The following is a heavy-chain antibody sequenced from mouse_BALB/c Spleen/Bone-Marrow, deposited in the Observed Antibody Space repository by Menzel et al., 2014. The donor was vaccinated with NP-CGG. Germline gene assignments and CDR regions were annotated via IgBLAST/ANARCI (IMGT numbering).Heavy chain of an antibody. CDR1: GYTFTSYW. J-gene: IGHJ2*01. Sequence: VQLKESGTVLARPGASVKMSCKASGYTFTSYWMHWVKQRPGQGLEWIGTIYPGNSDTTYNQRFKGKAKLTAVKSTSTAYMELSSLTNEDSAVYYCTTLARNYIDYWGQGTTLTVSS. D-gene: IGHD3-1*01. V-gene: IGHV1-5*01. CDR2: IYPGNSDT. CDR3: TTLARNYIDY.